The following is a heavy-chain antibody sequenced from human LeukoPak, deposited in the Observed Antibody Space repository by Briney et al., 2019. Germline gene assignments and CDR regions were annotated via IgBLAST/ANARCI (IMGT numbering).Heavy chain of an antibody. CDR2: ISSSSSYI. CDR1: GFNFSRYA. Sequence: GGSLRLSCAASGFNFSRYAMSWVRQAPGKGLEWVSSISSSSSYIYYADSVKGRFTISRDNAKNSLYLQMNSLRAEDTAVYYCARDESIAAAGDYYYGMDVWGQGTTVTVSS. J-gene: IGHJ6*02. V-gene: IGHV3-21*01. D-gene: IGHD6-13*01. CDR3: ARDESIAAAGDYYYGMDV.